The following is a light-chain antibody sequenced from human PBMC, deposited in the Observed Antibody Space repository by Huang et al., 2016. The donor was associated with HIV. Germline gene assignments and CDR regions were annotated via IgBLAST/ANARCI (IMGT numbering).Light chain of an antibody. J-gene: IGKJ2*01. Sequence: DIQMTQSPSFVSASVGDRVTITCRASQAISYYLAWYQQKPGKAPNLLISAASTLESGVPSRFSGGGSGTDFRLTLSSLQPEDVATYYCHQYSIPPYAFGQGTKL. V-gene: IGKV1-27*01. CDR3: HQYSIPPYA. CDR1: QAISYY. CDR2: AAS.